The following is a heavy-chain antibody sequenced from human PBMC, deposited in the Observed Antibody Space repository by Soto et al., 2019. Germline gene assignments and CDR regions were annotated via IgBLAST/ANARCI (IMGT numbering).Heavy chain of an antibody. CDR3: AKDSGVPVTLALYYYYYGMDV. J-gene: IGHJ6*02. CDR1: GFTFSSYG. CDR2: ISYDGSNK. Sequence: QVQLVESGGGVVQPGRSLRLSCAASGFTFSSYGMHWVRQAPGKGLEWVAVISYDGSNKYYVDSVKGRFTISRDNSKNTLYLQMNSLRAEATAVYYCAKDSGVPVTLALYYYYYGMDVWGQGTTVTVSS. D-gene: IGHD4-4*01. V-gene: IGHV3-30*18.